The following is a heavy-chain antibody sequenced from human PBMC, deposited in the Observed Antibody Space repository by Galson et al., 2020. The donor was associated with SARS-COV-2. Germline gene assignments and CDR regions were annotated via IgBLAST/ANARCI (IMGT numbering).Heavy chain of an antibody. CDR2: IRSKTDVGTT. V-gene: IGHV3-15*01. J-gene: IGHJ4*02. Sequence: GGSLRLSCAASGFTFSRAWKTWVRQTPGKGLEWVSLIRSKTDVGTTSYAAPVKGRFTISRDDSTNTLYLQMNNLKTEDTGVYFCTTDPFGTSVFDYWGQGALVTVSS. CDR3: TTDPFGTSVFDY. D-gene: IGHD3-16*01. CDR1: GFTFSRAW.